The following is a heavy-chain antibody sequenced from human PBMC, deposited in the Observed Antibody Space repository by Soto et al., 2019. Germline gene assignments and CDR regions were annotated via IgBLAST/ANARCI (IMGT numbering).Heavy chain of an antibody. CDR1: GFTFSNYA. CDR2: ISAAGGST. CDR3: AKDPVGITIFGVVTRSPQYGMDV. J-gene: IGHJ6*02. Sequence: GSLRLSCAASGFTFSNYAMSWIRQAPGKGLEWVSAISAAGGSTYYADSVKGRFTISRDNSKNTQYLQMNSLRAEDTAVYYCAKDPVGITIFGVVTRSPQYGMDVWGQGTTVTVSS. D-gene: IGHD3-3*01. V-gene: IGHV3-23*01.